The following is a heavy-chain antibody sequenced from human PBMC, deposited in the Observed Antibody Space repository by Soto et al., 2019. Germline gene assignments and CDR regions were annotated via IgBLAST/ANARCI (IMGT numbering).Heavy chain of an antibody. CDR2: INTDGSST. V-gene: IGHV3-74*01. CDR1: GFTFSIYW. J-gene: IGHJ6*02. Sequence: GASLRLSYAAAGFTFSIYWRHWVRQVPGKGLVWVSRINTDGSSTSYADSVKGRFTISRDNAKNTQHLQMNSLRAEDTAVYYCARGASIAVVPALDVWGQGT. CDR3: ARGASIAVVPALDV. D-gene: IGHD2-2*01.